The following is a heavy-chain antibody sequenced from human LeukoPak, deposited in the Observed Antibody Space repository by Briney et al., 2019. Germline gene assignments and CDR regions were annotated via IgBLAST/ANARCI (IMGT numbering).Heavy chain of an antibody. CDR3: AIYCNSTSCSSPYLGY. CDR2: INPNSGGT. D-gene: IGHD2-2*01. CDR1: GYTFTGYY. J-gene: IGHJ4*02. V-gene: IGHV1-2*02. Sequence: ASVKVSCKASGYTFTGYYMHWVRQAPGQGLEWMGWINPNSGGTNYAQKFQGRVTMTRDTSISTAYMELSRLRSDDTAVYYCAIYCNSTSCSSPYLGYWGQGTLVTVSS.